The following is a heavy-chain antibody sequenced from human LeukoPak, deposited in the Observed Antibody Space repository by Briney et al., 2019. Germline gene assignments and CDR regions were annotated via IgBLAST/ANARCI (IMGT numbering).Heavy chain of an antibody. CDR2: ITTRSGST. CDR1: GFTFSSYA. V-gene: IGHV3-23*01. Sequence: GGSLRLSCAASGFTFSSYAMSWVRQAPGKGLEWVSTITTRSGSTYYTDSVKGRFTISRDTSRNTLYLQMNSLRVEDTAVYYCAREAVAANAFDYWGQGTLVTVSS. CDR3: AREAVAANAFDY. J-gene: IGHJ4*02. D-gene: IGHD6-19*01.